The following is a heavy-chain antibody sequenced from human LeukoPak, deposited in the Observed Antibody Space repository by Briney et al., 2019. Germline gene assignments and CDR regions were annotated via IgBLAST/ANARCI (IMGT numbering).Heavy chain of an antibody. CDR1: GGSISSGSYY. V-gene: IGHV4-39*01. CDR2: IYYTGST. CDR3: ARLDWSNWCFDL. J-gene: IGHJ2*01. D-gene: IGHD3/OR15-3a*01. Sequence: PSETLSLTRAVSGGSISSGSYYWGWIRQPPGKGLEWIGSIYYTGSTYYNPSLKSRVTISVDTSKNQFSLNLSSVTAADTAVYYCARLDWSNWCFDLWGRGTPVIVSS.